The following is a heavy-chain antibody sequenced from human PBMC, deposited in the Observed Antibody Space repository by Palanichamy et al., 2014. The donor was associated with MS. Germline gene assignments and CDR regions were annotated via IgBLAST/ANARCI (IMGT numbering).Heavy chain of an antibody. CDR2: IYHSGRT. Sequence: VQLQESGPGLVKPSETLSLTCAVSGYSISNGYYWNWIRQPPGKGLEWIGSIYHSGRTYDSPSLRSRVTISVDTSKNQFSLRLSSVTAADTAVYYCARVRDYSATGSFEIDYWGQGTLVTVSS. CDR1: GYSISNGYY. V-gene: IGHV4-38-2*01. J-gene: IGHJ4*02. D-gene: IGHD3-10*01. CDR3: ARVRDYSATGSFEIDY.